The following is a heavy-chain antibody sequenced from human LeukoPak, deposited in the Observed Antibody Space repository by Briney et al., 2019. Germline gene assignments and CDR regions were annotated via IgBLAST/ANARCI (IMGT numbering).Heavy chain of an antibody. V-gene: IGHV1-2*02. CDR2: INPNSGGT. D-gene: IGHD3-22*01. CDR1: GYTFTGYY. J-gene: IGHJ4*01. CDR3: ARSSPDYYDRGYFDY. Sequence: ASVKVSCKASGYTFTGYYMHWVRQAPGQGLECMGGINPNSGGTNYAQKFQGRVTMTRDTSISTAYMELSRLRCDDTAVYYCARSSPDYYDRGYFDYWGHGTLFTVSS.